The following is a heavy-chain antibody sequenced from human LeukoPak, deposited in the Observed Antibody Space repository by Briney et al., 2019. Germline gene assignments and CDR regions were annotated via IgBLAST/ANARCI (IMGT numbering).Heavy chain of an antibody. CDR3: AKSPRSLYDSSGYYPSYFDY. CDR2: ISGSGGST. J-gene: IGHJ4*02. V-gene: IGHV3-23*01. D-gene: IGHD3-22*01. Sequence: GGSLRLSCAASGFTFSSYAMSWVRQAPGKGLEGVSAISGSGGSTYYADSVKGRFHISRDNSKNTLYLQMNSLRAEDTAVYYCAKSPRSLYDSSGYYPSYFDYWGQGTLVTVSS. CDR1: GFTFSSYA.